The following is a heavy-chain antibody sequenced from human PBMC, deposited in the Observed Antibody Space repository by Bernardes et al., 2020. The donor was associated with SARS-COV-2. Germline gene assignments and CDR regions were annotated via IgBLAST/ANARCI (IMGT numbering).Heavy chain of an antibody. CDR2: IYYSGST. V-gene: IGHV4-30-4*01. D-gene: IGHD3-10*01. J-gene: IGHJ4*02. CDR3: ASSLAEERFGQFDY. Sequence: SETLSLTCTVSGGSISSGDYYWSWIRQPPGKGLEWIGYIYYSGSTYYNPSLKSRVTISVDTSKNQFSLKLSSVTAADTAVYYCASSLAEERFGQFDYWGQGTLVTVSS. CDR1: GGSISSGDYY.